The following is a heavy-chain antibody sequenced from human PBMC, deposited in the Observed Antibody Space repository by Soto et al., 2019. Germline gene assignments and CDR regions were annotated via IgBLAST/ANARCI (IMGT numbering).Heavy chain of an antibody. V-gene: IGHV1-69*13. CDR3: ASMASGMGSSGRYYFDY. Sequence: SVKVSCKASGYTFTGYYMHWVRQAPGQGLEWMGGIIPIFGTANYAQKFQGRITITADESTSTAYMELSSLRSEDTAVYYCASMASGMGSSGRYYFDYWG. CDR1: GYTFTGYY. J-gene: IGHJ4*01. D-gene: IGHD6-19*01. CDR2: IIPIFGTA.